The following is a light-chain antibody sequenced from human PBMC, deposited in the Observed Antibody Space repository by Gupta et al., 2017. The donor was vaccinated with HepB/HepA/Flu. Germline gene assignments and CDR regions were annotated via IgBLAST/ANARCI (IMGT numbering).Light chain of an antibody. Sequence: DIQTTQSPSTLSASLGDRVTITCRASQTISTWLAWYQQKPGKAPKLLIYKASSLESGVPSRFSGSGSGTEFTLTISSLQPDDFATYYCQQYDSHLCSFGQGTKLEIK. V-gene: IGKV1-5*03. CDR3: QQYDSHLCS. J-gene: IGKJ2*04. CDR2: KAS. CDR1: QTISTW.